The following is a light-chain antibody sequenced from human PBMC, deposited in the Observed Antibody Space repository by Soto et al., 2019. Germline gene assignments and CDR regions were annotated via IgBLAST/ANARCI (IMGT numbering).Light chain of an antibody. J-gene: IGLJ1*01. CDR2: DVS. CDR1: SSDVGGYNY. V-gene: IGLV2-11*01. CDR3: CSYAGKYTPYV. Sequence: QSALTQPRSVSGSPGQSVTISCTGTSSDVGGYNYVSWYQHHPEKAPKLIIYDVSQRPSGVPHRFSASRSGNTASLTISGLQAEDEGDYYCCSYAGKYTPYVFGTGTKVTVL.